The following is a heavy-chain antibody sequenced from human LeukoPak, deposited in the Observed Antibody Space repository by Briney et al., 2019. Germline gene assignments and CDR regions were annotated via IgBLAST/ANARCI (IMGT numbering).Heavy chain of an antibody. D-gene: IGHD4/OR15-4a*01. V-gene: IGHV4-4*07. CDR1: GGSITSES. CDR3: SRGGANDL. J-gene: IGHJ5*02. Sequence: SETLSLTCTVSGGSITSESWCWIRQPAGKGLEWIGRIFTSGSSTYNPSLKSRVTMSLDTSKNEFYLELSSVTAADTAIYFCSRGGANDLWGQGTLVTVSS. CDR2: IFTSGSS.